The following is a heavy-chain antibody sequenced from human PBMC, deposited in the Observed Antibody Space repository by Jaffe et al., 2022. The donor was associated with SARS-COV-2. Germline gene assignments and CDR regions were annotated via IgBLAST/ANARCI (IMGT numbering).Heavy chain of an antibody. CDR2: IRNKERSYTT. CDR3: VRGHSNSSPGGY. Sequence: DVQLVESGGDLVQPGGSLRLSCAVSGFTFSDHYMDWVRQAPGKGLEWVGRIRNKERSYTTEYAASVKGRFTISRDDSKNSLYLQMNSLKTEDTAVYFCVRGHSNSSPGGYWGQGTLVTVSS. J-gene: IGHJ4*02. V-gene: IGHV3-72*01. D-gene: IGHD3-22*01. CDR1: GFTFSDHY.